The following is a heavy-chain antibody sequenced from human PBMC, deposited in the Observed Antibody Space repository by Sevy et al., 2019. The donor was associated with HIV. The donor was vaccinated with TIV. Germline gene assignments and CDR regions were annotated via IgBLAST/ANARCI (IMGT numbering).Heavy chain of an antibody. V-gene: IGHV3-33*01. J-gene: IGHJ6*02. Sequence: GESLKISCAASGFIFSNHGMHWVRQAPGKGLEWVARIWYDGSDTYYGESVKGRFTISRDNSKNTVDLQMNSLRVEDTAVYYCARGVDSNYDGIDAWGQGTTVTVSS. CDR1: GFIFSNHG. CDR3: ARGVDSNYDGIDA. D-gene: IGHD4-4*01. CDR2: IWYDGSDT.